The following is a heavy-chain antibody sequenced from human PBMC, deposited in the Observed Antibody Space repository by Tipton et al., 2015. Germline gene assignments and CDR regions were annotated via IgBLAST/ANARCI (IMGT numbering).Heavy chain of an antibody. J-gene: IGHJ4*02. Sequence: QLVQSGAEVQKPGSSVKVSCKASGGTFDSHVIHWVRQAPGQGLEWMGGIIPVFGIVNYAQKFKGRVTMTADESTSTAYLQLTSLRSEETAVYYCARGVWSSALVDYWGQGTLVTVSS. CDR1: GGTFDSHV. V-gene: IGHV1-69*01. CDR3: ARGVWSSALVDY. D-gene: IGHD5-18*01. CDR2: IIPVFGIV.